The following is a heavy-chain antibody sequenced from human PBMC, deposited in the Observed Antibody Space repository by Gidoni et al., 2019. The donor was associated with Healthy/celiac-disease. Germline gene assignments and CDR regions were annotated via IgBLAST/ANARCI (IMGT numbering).Heavy chain of an antibody. J-gene: IGHJ4*02. CDR1: GGSFSGYY. V-gene: IGHV4-34*01. CDR2: INHSGST. D-gene: IGHD6-19*01. CDR3: ARGGGYVVAVAAYTACFDY. Sequence: QVQLQQWGAGLLKPSETLSLTCAVYGGSFSGYYWNWIRQPPGKGLEWIGEINHSGSTNYNPSLKSRVTISVDTSKNQFSLKLSSVTAADTAVYYCARGGGYVVAVAAYTACFDYWGQGTLVTVSS.